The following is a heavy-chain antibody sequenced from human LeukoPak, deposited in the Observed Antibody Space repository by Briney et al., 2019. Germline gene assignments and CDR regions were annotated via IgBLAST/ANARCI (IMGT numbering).Heavy chain of an antibody. Sequence: PGGSLRLSWVATGFTFSDYHMIWLRQAPGKGLEWLSYLTDSSGFTNYADSVKGRFTISRDNAKNSLYLQMNSLRADDTAVYYCAKGLGGIAYWGQGTLVTVSS. CDR1: GFTFSDYH. D-gene: IGHD1-26*01. CDR2: LTDSSGFT. V-gene: IGHV3-11*05. CDR3: AKGLGGIAY. J-gene: IGHJ4*02.